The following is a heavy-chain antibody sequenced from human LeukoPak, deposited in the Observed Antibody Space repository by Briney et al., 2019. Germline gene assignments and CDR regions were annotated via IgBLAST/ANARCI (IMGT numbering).Heavy chain of an antibody. CDR2: FDPEDGET. J-gene: IGHJ3*02. V-gene: IGHV1-24*01. CDR3: ATDREVVAAAASDAFDI. D-gene: IGHD6-13*01. Sequence: VKVSCKVSGYTLTDLSVHWVRQAAGKGLEWMGGFDPEDGETIYAQKFQGRVTMTEDTSTDTAYMELSSLRSEDTAVYYCATDREVVAAAASDAFDIWGQGTMVTVSS. CDR1: GYTLTDLS.